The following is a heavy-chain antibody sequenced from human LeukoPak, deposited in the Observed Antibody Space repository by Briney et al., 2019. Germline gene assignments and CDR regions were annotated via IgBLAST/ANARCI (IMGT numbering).Heavy chain of an antibody. Sequence: PGGSLRLSCAASGFTFSNYNMNWVRQAPGKGLEWVSYISSSSTTIHYADSVRGRFTISRDNARNSLYLQMTSLRAEDTAVFYCARDFLEDVYWGQGTLVTVSS. V-gene: IGHV3-48*01. CDR2: ISSSSTTI. CDR1: GFTFSNYN. CDR3: ARDFLEDVY. J-gene: IGHJ4*02. D-gene: IGHD3-3*01.